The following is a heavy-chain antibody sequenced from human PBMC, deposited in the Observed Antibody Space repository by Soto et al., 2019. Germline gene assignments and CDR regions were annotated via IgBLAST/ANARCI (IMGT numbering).Heavy chain of an antibody. J-gene: IGHJ6*02. Sequence: GESLKISCKGSGYSFTIYWINWVRQMPGKGLEWMGKIDPSDSPTTYSPTYSPSFQGHVTISVDKSISTAYLQWSSLEASDTAMYYCARLGHDYSNSGMDVWGQGTTVTVSS. D-gene: IGHD4-4*01. CDR3: ARLGHDYSNSGMDV. V-gene: IGHV5-10-1*01. CDR1: GYSFTIYW. CDR2: IDPSDSPTTYSP.